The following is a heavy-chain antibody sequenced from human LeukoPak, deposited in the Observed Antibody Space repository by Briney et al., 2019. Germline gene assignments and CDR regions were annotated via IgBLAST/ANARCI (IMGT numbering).Heavy chain of an antibody. J-gene: IGHJ4*02. CDR3: LWFGYGGFDY. CDR1: GFTFSSYG. Sequence: GGSLRLSCAASGFTFSSYGMHWVRQAPGKGLEWVSYISSSGSTIYYADSVKGRFTISRDNSKNTPYLQMNSLRAEDTAVYYCLWFGYGGFDYWGQGTLVTVSS. D-gene: IGHD3-10*01. V-gene: IGHV3-48*01. CDR2: ISSSGSTI.